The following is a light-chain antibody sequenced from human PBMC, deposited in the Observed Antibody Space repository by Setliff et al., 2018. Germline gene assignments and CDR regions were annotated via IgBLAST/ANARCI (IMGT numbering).Light chain of an antibody. V-gene: IGLV2-8*01. CDR1: SSDVGAYNY. CDR3: SSYAASYNHYV. J-gene: IGLJ1*01. Sequence: QSALTQPASVSGSPGQSLTISCTGTSSDVGAYNYVSWYQQHPGKAPKLMIYEVTKRPSGVPDRFSGSKSGNTASLTVSGLQADDEADYYCSSYAASYNHYVFGTGTKV. CDR2: EVT.